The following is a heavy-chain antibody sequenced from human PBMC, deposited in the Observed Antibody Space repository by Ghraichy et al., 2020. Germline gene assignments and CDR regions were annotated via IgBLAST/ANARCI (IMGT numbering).Heavy chain of an antibody. D-gene: IGHD2-8*02. Sequence: SQTLSLTCTVSGYSISSGYYWGWIRQPPGKGLEWIVSIYHSGSTYYNPSLKSRVTISVDTSKNQFSLKLSSVTAADTAVYYCARDTGNAFDIWGQGTMVTVSS. J-gene: IGHJ3*02. V-gene: IGHV4-38-2*02. CDR1: GYSISSGYY. CDR2: IYHSGST. CDR3: ARDTGNAFDI.